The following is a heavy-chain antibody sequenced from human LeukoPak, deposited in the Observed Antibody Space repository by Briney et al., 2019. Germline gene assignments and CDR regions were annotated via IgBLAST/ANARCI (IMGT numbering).Heavy chain of an antibody. Sequence: PGGSLRLSCTPSGFTFSSYAMHWVRQAPGKGLEWVAVISYDGSNKYYADSVKGRFTISRDNSKNTLYLQMNSLRAEDTAVYYCARAHSSSWYIDYWGQGTLVTVSS. CDR3: ARAHSSSWYIDY. V-gene: IGHV3-30-3*01. D-gene: IGHD6-13*01. CDR1: GFTFSSYA. J-gene: IGHJ4*02. CDR2: ISYDGSNK.